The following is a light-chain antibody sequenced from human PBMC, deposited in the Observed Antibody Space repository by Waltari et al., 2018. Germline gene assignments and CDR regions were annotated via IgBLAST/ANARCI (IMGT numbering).Light chain of an antibody. CDR2: WAS. CDR3: QQYITSPVT. J-gene: IGKJ5*01. V-gene: IGKV4-1*01. CDR1: QSVMYSSNNNDY. Sequence: DIVMTQSPDSLAVSLAERATISCKSSQSVMYSSNNNDYSAWYQQKPGQPPKLLIYWASTRESGVPDRFSGSGSATNFTLTISSLQAEDVAVYWCQQYITSPVTFGQGTRLEIK.